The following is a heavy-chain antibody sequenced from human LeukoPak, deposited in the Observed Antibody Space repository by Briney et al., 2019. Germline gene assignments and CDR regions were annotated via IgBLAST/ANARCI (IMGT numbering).Heavy chain of an antibody. J-gene: IGHJ4*02. Sequence: PGRSLRLSCAASGFTFSSYGMHWVRQAPGKGLEWVAVIWYDGSNKYYADSVKGRFTISRDNSKNTLYLQMNSLRAEDTAVYYCARDDRGYCSSTSCSFDYWGRGTLVTVSS. CDR1: GFTFSSYG. D-gene: IGHD2-2*01. CDR3: ARDDRGYCSSTSCSFDY. V-gene: IGHV3-33*01. CDR2: IWYDGSNK.